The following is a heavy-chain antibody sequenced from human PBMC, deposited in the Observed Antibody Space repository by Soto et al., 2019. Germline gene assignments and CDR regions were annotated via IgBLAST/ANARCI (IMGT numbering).Heavy chain of an antibody. CDR2: ISAYNGNT. Sequence: QVQLVQSGAEVKKPGASVKVSCKASGYTFTSYGIIWVRQAPGQGLEWMGWISAYNGNTNYAQKLQGRVTMTTDTSTSTAYMELRSLRADDTAVYYCASYRYSDFPYYYYYVMDVWGQGTTVTVSS. CDR3: ASYRYSDFPYYYYYVMDV. V-gene: IGHV1-18*01. D-gene: IGHD3-9*01. CDR1: GYTFTSYG. J-gene: IGHJ6*02.